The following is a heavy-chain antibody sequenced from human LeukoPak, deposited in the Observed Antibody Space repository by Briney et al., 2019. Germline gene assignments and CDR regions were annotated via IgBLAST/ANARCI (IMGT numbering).Heavy chain of an antibody. CDR1: GGTFSSYA. CDR2: IIPIFGTA. CDR3: ASNKVDSYGLNYYYYYYMDV. Sequence: SVKVSCKASGGTFSSYAISWVRQAPGQGLEWMGGIIPIFGTANYAQKFQGRVTITADESTSTAYMELSSLRSEDTAVYYCASNKVDSYGLNYYYYYYMDVWGKGTTVTVSS. J-gene: IGHJ6*03. D-gene: IGHD5-18*01. V-gene: IGHV1-69*13.